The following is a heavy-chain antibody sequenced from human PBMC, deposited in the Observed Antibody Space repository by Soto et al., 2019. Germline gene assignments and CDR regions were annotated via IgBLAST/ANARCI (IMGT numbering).Heavy chain of an antibody. CDR2: IIPILGIA. V-gene: IGHV1-69*02. J-gene: IGHJ4*02. CDR3: ARAVMAGNWKFDY. D-gene: IGHD1-1*01. CDR1: GGTLSRQN. Sequence: QVQLVQSGAEVKKPGASVKVSRQAFGGTLSRQNFRWVRQAPGTRLEWMGRIIPILGIANYAQKFQGRVTITADKSTSTAYMELSSLRSEDTAVYYCARAVMAGNWKFDYWGQGTLVTVSS.